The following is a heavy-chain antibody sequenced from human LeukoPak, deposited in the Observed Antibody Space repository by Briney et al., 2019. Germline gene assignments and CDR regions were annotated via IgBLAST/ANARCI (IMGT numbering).Heavy chain of an antibody. Sequence: SETLSLTCTVSDGSISNYYWSWIRQPPGTGLEWLGYIYTSGSTNYNPSLKSRVTISVDTSKNQFSLKLSSVTAADTAVYYCARHLTGSSVCIEYWGQGTLVTVSS. J-gene: IGHJ4*02. V-gene: IGHV4-4*09. D-gene: IGHD2-8*02. CDR1: DGSISNYY. CDR3: ARHLTGSSVCIEY. CDR2: IYTSGST.